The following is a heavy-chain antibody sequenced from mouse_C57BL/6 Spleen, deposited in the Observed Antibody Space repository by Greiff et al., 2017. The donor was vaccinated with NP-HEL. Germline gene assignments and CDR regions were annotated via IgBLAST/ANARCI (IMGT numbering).Heavy chain of an antibody. CDR2: ISSGGSYT. D-gene: IGHD2-4*01. J-gene: IGHJ2*01. V-gene: IGHV5-6*01. Sequence: EVHLVESGGDLVKPGGSLKLSCAASGFTFSSYGMSWVRQTPDKRLEWVATISSGGSYTYYPDSVKGRFTISRDNAKNTLYLQMSSLKSEDTAMYYCARHEGLRDYWGQGTTLTVSS. CDR1: GFTFSSYG. CDR3: ARHEGLRDY.